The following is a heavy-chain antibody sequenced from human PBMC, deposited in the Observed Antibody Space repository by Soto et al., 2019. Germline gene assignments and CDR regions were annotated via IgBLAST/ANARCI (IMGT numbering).Heavy chain of an antibody. J-gene: IGHJ5*02. Sequence: QVQLVQSGAEVKKPGASVKVSCKASGYTFTSYAMHWVRQAPGQRLEWMGWINAGNGNTKYSQKFQGRVTITRDTSASTAYMELSSLRSEDTAVYYCARFPPAGPFYNGSPFDWFDPWGQGTLVTVSS. CDR2: INAGNGNT. CDR3: ARFPPAGPFYNGSPFDWFDP. D-gene: IGHD3-10*01. V-gene: IGHV1-3*01. CDR1: GYTFTSYA.